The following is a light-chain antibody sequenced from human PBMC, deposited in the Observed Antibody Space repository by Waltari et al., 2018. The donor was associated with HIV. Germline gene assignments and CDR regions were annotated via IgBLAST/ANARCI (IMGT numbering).Light chain of an antibody. CDR1: ALPKQY. Sequence: SYELTQPPSVSVSPGQTARITCSGDALPKQYAYWYQQKPGQAPVLVIYKDSGRPSGIPGRFAGSSSGTTVTLTISGVQAEDEADYYCQSADRSGTYLIFGGGTKLTVL. CDR3: QSADRSGTYLI. CDR2: KDS. J-gene: IGLJ2*01. V-gene: IGLV3-25*03.